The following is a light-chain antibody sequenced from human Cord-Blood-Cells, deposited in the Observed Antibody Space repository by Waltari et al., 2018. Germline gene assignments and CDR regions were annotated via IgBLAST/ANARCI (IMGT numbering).Light chain of an antibody. CDR2: GAS. J-gene: IGKJ5*01. CDR3: QQYNNWPPIT. Sequence: EIVITQSPVTMSVSPGERATLSCRDSQCVSSNLAWYQQKPGQAPRLLIYGASTRATGIPARFSGSGSGTEFTLTISSLQSEDFAVYYCQQYNNWPPITFGQGTRLEIK. CDR1: QCVSSN. V-gene: IGKV3-15*01.